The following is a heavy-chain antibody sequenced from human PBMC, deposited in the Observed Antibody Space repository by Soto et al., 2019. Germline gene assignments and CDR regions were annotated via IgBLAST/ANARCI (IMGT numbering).Heavy chain of an antibody. CDR3: ARQIYDSDTGPNFQYYFDS. V-gene: IGHV5-10-1*01. Sequence: GESLKISCKGSGYSFAGYWITWVRQKPGKGLERMGRIDPSDSQTYYSPSFRGHVTISVTKSITTVFLQWSSLRASGTAMYYCARQIYDSDTGPNFQYYFDSWGQGTPVTVCS. CDR2: IDPSDSQT. J-gene: IGHJ4*02. D-gene: IGHD3-22*01. CDR1: GYSFAGYW.